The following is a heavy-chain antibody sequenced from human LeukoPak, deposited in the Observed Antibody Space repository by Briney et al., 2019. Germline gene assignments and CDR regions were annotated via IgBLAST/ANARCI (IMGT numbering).Heavy chain of an antibody. CDR3: AKASTYYYDSSGYSIPYYFDY. V-gene: IGHV3-74*01. CDR1: GFTFSSYW. D-gene: IGHD3-22*01. Sequence: GGSLRLSCVASGFTFSSYWMHWVRQDPRKGLVWVSRISGDGRNINYADSVRGRFTISRDNAKNTLYLQMNTLRVEDTAVYYCAKASTYYYDSSGYSIPYYFDYWGQGTLVTVSS. J-gene: IGHJ4*02. CDR2: ISGDGRNI.